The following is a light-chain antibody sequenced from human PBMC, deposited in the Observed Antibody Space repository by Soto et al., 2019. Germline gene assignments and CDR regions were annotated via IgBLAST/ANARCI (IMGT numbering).Light chain of an antibody. CDR3: QQYNVLWT. V-gene: IGKV1-5*01. CDR1: QSLSSW. J-gene: IGKJ1*01. CDR2: HAS. Sequence: DIQMTQSPSLVSASVGDTVTITCRASQSLSSWLSWYQQKPGKAPKLLIYHASTLQDGVPSRFSGREAGTEFILTITSLQPDDFGTYYCQQYNVLWTFGQGTKVDVK.